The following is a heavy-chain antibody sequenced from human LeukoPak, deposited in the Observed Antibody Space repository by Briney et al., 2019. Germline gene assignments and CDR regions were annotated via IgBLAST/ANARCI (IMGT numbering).Heavy chain of an antibody. CDR1: GFSVRTTY. Sequence: GGSLRLSCAASGFSVRTTYMSWVRQAPGKGLEWVSSISSSSSYIYYADSVKGRFTISRDNAKNSLYLQMNSLRAEDTAVYYCATGGDTAMVLDAFDIWGQGTMVTVSS. D-gene: IGHD5-18*01. CDR3: ATGGDTAMVLDAFDI. J-gene: IGHJ3*02. CDR2: ISSSSSYI. V-gene: IGHV3-21*01.